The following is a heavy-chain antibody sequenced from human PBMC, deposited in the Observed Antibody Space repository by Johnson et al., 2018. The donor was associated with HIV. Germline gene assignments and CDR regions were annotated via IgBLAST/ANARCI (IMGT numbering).Heavy chain of an antibody. Sequence: EVQLVESGGGEVQPGGSLRLSCAASGFSFSDYYMSWIRRAPGKGLEWVSAISGSGGSTYYADSVKGRFTISRDNSKNTLYLQMNSLRAEDTAVYYCARDVTKDAFDIWGQGTMVTVSS. D-gene: IGHD4-17*01. CDR3: ARDVTKDAFDI. CDR2: ISGSGGST. J-gene: IGHJ3*02. V-gene: IGHV3-66*01. CDR1: GFSFSDYY.